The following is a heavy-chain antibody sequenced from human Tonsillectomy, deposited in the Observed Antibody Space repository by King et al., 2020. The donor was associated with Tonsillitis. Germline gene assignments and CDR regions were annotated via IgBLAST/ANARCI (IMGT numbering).Heavy chain of an antibody. CDR1: GFTVSSNY. CDR2: IYSGGST. V-gene: IGHV3-66*01. CDR3: AKGGAAAGAWGRQKGPFGY. Sequence: VQLVESGGGLVQPGGSLRLSCAASGFTVSSNYMSWVRQAPGKGLEWVSVIYSGGSTYYADSVKDRFSISRDSSTNTLYLQLNTLRDEDTAVYYCAKGGAAAGAWGRQKGPFGYWGQGTLVTVSS. D-gene: IGHD6-13*01. J-gene: IGHJ4*02.